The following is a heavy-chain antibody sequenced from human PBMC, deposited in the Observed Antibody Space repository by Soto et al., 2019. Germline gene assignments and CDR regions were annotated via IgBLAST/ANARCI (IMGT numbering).Heavy chain of an antibody. CDR1: GFTFSSYA. CDR2: ISGSGGST. V-gene: IGHV3-23*01. D-gene: IGHD3-3*01. CDR3: AKDGTYYDFWSGYYHYYYGMDV. J-gene: IGHJ6*02. Sequence: HPGGSLRLSCAASGFTFSSYAMSWVRQAPGKGLEWVSAISGSGGSTYYADSVKGRFTISRDNSKNTLYLQMNSLRAEDTAVYYCAKDGTYYDFWSGYYHYYYGMDVWGQGTTVTVSS.